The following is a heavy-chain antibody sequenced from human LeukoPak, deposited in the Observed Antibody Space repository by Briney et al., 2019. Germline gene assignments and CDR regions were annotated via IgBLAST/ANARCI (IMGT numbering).Heavy chain of an antibody. Sequence: GGSLRLSCAASGFTFSSYDMHWVRQAPGKGLEWVAVISYDGSNKYYADSVKGRFTISRDNSKNTLYLQMNNLRAEDTAVFYCATDEGYHDSSPFDYWGQGTLVTVSS. CDR3: ATDEGYHDSSPFDY. CDR1: GFTFSSYD. V-gene: IGHV3-30*03. D-gene: IGHD3-22*01. J-gene: IGHJ4*02. CDR2: ISYDGSNK.